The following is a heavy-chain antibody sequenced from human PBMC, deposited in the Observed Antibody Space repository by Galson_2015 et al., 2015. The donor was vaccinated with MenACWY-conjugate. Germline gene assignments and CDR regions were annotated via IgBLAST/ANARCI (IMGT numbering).Heavy chain of an antibody. Sequence: CAISGDSVSSDSAAWNCFRQSPSRGLEWLGRTYFTSKWYNDYAVSVKSRITINPHTAKNQLSLHLKSVTSEDTAIYYCAREERGSYYYYGLDVWGQGTTVTVSS. J-gene: IGHJ6*02. V-gene: IGHV6-1*01. CDR2: TYFTSKWYN. CDR1: GDSVSSDSAA. CDR3: AREERGSYYYYGLDV. D-gene: IGHD2-15*01.